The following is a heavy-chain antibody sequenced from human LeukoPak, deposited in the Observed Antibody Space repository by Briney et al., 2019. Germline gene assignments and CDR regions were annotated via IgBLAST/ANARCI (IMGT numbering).Heavy chain of an antibody. J-gene: IGHJ4*02. CDR2: IKQGGSEI. D-gene: IGHD4-11*01. V-gene: IGHV3-7*01. Sequence: GALRPSFPASGFTFSRFWMSWVRQAPGKGLEYVALIKQGGSEIFHMDSVKGRFTISRDDATNSLYLQMNSLRVEDTALYYCARDRESESDSEGDYWGQGTLVTVSS. CDR3: ARDRESESDSEGDY. CDR1: GFTFSRFW.